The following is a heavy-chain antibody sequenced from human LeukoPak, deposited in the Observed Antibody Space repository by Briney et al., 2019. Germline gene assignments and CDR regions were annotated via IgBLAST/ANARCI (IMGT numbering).Heavy chain of an antibody. CDR3: ARERQPVHRYYYYYMDV. CDR2: INPNSGGT. J-gene: IGHJ6*03. CDR1: GYTFTGYY. Sequence: ASVKVSCKASGYTFTGYYMHWVRQAPGQGLEWMGWINPNSGGTNYAQKFQGRVTMTRDTSISTAYMELSRLRSDDTAVYYCARERQPVHRYYYYYMDVWGKGTTVTVSS. V-gene: IGHV1-2*02. D-gene: IGHD1-14*01.